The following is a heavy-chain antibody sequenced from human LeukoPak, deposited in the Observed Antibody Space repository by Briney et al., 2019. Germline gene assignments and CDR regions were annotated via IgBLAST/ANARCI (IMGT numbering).Heavy chain of an antibody. V-gene: IGHV1-46*01. Sequence: ASVKVSCKASGYTFTSYYMHWVRQAPGQGLEWMGIINPSGGSTSYAQKFQGRVTMTRDTSTSTVYMELSSLRSEDTAVYYCARDLFYCSSTSCYNSGGLRGYLEFDYWGQGTLVTVSS. CDR2: INPSGGST. D-gene: IGHD2-2*02. CDR1: GYTFTSYY. J-gene: IGHJ4*02. CDR3: ARDLFYCSSTSCYNSGGLRGYLEFDY.